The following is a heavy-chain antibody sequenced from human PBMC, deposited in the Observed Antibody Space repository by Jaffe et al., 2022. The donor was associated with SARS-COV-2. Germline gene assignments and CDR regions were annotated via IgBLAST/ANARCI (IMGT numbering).Heavy chain of an antibody. CDR2: INAGNGNT. V-gene: IGHV1-3*01. D-gene: IGHD3-22*01. Sequence: QVQLVQSGAEVKKPGASVKVSCKASGYTFTSYAMHWVRQAPGQRLEWMGWINAGNGNTKYSQKFQGRVTITRDTSASTAYMELSSLRSEDTAVYYCASAYYYDSSGYHTTGDYYYYGMDVWGQGTTVTVSS. J-gene: IGHJ6*02. CDR1: GYTFTSYA. CDR3: ASAYYYDSSGYHTTGDYYYYGMDV.